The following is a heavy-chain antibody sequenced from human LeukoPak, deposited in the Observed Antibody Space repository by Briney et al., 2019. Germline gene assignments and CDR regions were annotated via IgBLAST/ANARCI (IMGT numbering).Heavy chain of an antibody. CDR3: ARGNERDCSSTSCYGRMDYYYYMDV. V-gene: IGHV1-69*05. CDR1: GGTFSSYA. Sequence: SVKVPCKASGGTFSSYAISWVRQAPGQGLEWMGGIIPIFGTANYAQKFQGRVTITTDESTSTAYRELSSLRSEDTAVYYCARGNERDCSSTSCYGRMDYYYYMDVWGKGTTVTVSS. CDR2: IIPIFGTA. D-gene: IGHD2-2*01. J-gene: IGHJ6*03.